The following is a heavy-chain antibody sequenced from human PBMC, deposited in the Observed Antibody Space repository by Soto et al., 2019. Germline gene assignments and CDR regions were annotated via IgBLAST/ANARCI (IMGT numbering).Heavy chain of an antibody. CDR1: GFTFSSYS. Sequence: PGGSLRLSCAASGFTFSSYSMNWVRQAPGKGLEWVSSISSSSSYIYYADSVKGRFTISRDNSKNTLYLQMNSLRAEDTAVYYCAKAASTYNWNYEGFDYWGQGTLVTVSS. D-gene: IGHD1-7*01. V-gene: IGHV3-21*04. CDR2: ISSSSSYI. CDR3: AKAASTYNWNYEGFDY. J-gene: IGHJ4*02.